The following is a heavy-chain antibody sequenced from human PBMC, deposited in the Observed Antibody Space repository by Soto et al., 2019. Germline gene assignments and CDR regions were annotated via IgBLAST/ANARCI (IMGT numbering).Heavy chain of an antibody. V-gene: IGHV1-69*01. CDR3: ARISDHNSGRLMDV. D-gene: IGHD1-1*01. J-gene: IGHJ6*02. CDR1: GGTFSMYA. Sequence: QVQLVQSGPEVKKPGSSVKVSCKASGGTFSMYAISWVRQAPGQGLEWMGGIIPMFRTANYAQKFQGRVMITADESTSTANMELSSLRTEDTAVYYCARISDHNSGRLMDVWGQGTTVTVSS. CDR2: IIPMFRTA.